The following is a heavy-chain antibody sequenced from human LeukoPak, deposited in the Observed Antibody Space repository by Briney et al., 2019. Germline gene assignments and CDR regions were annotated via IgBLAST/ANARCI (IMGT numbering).Heavy chain of an antibody. D-gene: IGHD3-22*01. V-gene: IGHV4-59*01. Sequence: SVTLSLTCTVSGGSISRYYWSWIRQPPGKGLEWIGYIYYSGSTNYNPSLKSRVTISVDTSKNQFSLKLSSVTAADTAVYYCARVIDSSGYHTVALDYWGQETLVTVSS. CDR2: IYYSGST. CDR3: ARVIDSSGYHTVALDY. J-gene: IGHJ4*02. CDR1: GGSISRYY.